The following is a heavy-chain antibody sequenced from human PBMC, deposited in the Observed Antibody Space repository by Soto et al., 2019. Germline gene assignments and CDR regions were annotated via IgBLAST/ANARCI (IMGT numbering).Heavy chain of an antibody. Sequence: QVQLGQSGAELKKPGASVKISCKSSGYIFTNFYLHWVRQAPGQGLEWMGVIFPNGDRTSYAQSFQGRVTMTRDTSTSTDQMGLSSLTCEDTVVYFCAREAPSTGAFDIWGQGTMVTVSS. CDR1: GYIFTNFY. D-gene: IGHD2-8*02. CDR3: AREAPSTGAFDI. J-gene: IGHJ3*02. V-gene: IGHV1-46*01. CDR2: IFPNGDRT.